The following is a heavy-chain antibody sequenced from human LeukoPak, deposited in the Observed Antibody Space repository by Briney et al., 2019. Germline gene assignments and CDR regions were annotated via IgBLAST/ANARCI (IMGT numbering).Heavy chain of an antibody. CDR3: AKDMYYDSSGPVFDY. V-gene: IGHV3-23*01. Sequence: GGSLRLSCAGSGFSFSDYGMSWVRQPPGKGLEWVSGLSYRGDSTYYADSVKGRFTIPRDTSKNTLYLQMNSPRAEDTAVYYCAKDMYYDSSGPVFDYWGQGTLVTVSS. D-gene: IGHD3-22*01. J-gene: IGHJ4*02. CDR2: LSYRGDST. CDR1: GFSFSDYG.